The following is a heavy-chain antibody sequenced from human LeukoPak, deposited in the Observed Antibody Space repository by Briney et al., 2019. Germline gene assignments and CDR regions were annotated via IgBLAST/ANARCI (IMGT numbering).Heavy chain of an antibody. Sequence: PSETLSLTCAVYGGSFSGYYWSWIRQPPGKGLEWIGEINHSGSTNYNPSLKSRVTISVDKSKNQFSLKLSSVTAADTAVYYCARGHHKILRFLEWLPRAWNWFDPWGQGTLVTVSS. D-gene: IGHD3-3*01. J-gene: IGHJ5*02. V-gene: IGHV4-34*01. CDR3: ARGHHKILRFLEWLPRAWNWFDP. CDR1: GGSFSGYY. CDR2: INHSGST.